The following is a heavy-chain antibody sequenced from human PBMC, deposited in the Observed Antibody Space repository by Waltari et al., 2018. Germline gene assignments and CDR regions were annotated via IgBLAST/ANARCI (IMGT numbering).Heavy chain of an antibody. J-gene: IGHJ4*02. CDR1: GGSISSSGSY. D-gene: IGHD6-19*01. CDR3: GSIRYSSGWYFDY. V-gene: IGHV4-39*01. CDR2: ISYSVST. Sequence: QLQLQESGPGLVTPSETLSLTCTVSGGSISSSGSYWGWIRQSPGKGLEWIGPISYSVSTYYSPALKIRVTISADTSKNRFALKVSSVTAADTAGHYCGSIRYSSGWYFDYWGQGTLVTVSS.